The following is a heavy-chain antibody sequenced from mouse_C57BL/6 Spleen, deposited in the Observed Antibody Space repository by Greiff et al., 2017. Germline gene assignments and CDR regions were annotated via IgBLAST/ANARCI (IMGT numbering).Heavy chain of an antibody. D-gene: IGHD3-1*01. CDR3: ARDRGSLDY. Sequence: EVKLVESEGGLVQPGSSMRLSCTASGFTFSDYYMAWVRQVPEKGLEWVANINYDGSSTYYLDSLKSRFIISRDNAKNILYLQMSSLKSEDTATYYSARDRGSLDYWGQGTTLTVSS. CDR2: INYDGSST. V-gene: IGHV5-16*01. CDR1: GFTFSDYY. J-gene: IGHJ2*01.